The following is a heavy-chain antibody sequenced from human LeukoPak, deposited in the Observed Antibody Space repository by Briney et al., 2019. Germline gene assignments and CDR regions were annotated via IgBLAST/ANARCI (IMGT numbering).Heavy chain of an antibody. Sequence: SETLSLTCTVSGYSISSGYYWSWIRQPPGKGLEWIGEINHSGSTNYNPSLKSRVTISVDTSKNQFSLKLSSVTAADTAVYYCARGRDYGSGSYYYFDYWGQGTLVTVSS. J-gene: IGHJ4*02. CDR3: ARGRDYGSGSYYYFDY. CDR2: INHSGST. D-gene: IGHD3-10*01. V-gene: IGHV4-38-2*02. CDR1: GYSISSGYY.